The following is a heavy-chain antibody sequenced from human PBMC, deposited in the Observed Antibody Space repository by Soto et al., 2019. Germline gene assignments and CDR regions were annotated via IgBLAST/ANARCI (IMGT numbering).Heavy chain of an antibody. CDR1: GYSFSNYW. V-gene: IGHV5-10-1*01. Sequence: GEPLKISCKGSGYSFSNYWISWVRQMPGKGLEWMGRIDPSDSYINYSPSFQGHVTISADQSISTAYLQWSSLKASDTAMYYCTRLRVPYYYHGMEVWGEGTTVSVSS. CDR2: IDPSDSYI. J-gene: IGHJ6*04. CDR3: TRLRVPYYYHGMEV.